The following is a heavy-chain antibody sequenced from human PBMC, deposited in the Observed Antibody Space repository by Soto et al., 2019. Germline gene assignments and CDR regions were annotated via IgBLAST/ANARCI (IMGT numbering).Heavy chain of an antibody. J-gene: IGHJ6*02. CDR1: GGTFSSYA. D-gene: IGHD3-10*01. CDR3: ARDRSGWGPALIPYYYYRMDA. CDR2: IIPIFGTA. Sequence: SVKVSCKASGGTFSSYAISWVRQAPGQGLEWMGGIIPIFGTANYAQKFQGRVTITADESTSTAYMELSSLRSEDTAVYYCARDRSGWGPALIPYYYYRMDAWGQGTLVTVYS. V-gene: IGHV1-69*13.